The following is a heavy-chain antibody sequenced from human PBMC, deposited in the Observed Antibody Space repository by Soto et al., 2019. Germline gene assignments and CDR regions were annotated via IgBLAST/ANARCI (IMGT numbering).Heavy chain of an antibody. Sequence: PGESLKISCKGAEYSFSSYWIGWVRQMPGKGLEWMGIIYAGDSDTRYSPSFQGQVTISADKSISTAYLQWSSLKASDTAMYYCARGSYSTGWYVYWGQGTLGTVSS. J-gene: IGHJ4*02. CDR2: IYAGDSDT. CDR1: EYSFSSYW. D-gene: IGHD6-19*01. V-gene: IGHV5-51*01. CDR3: ARGSYSTGWYVY.